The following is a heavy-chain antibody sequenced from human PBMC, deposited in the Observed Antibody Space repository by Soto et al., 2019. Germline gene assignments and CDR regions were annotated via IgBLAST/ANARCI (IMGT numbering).Heavy chain of an antibody. CDR1: GFTFSNYW. V-gene: IGHV3-74*01. J-gene: IGHJ4*02. CDR3: GRTSLVVAVATREDF. Sequence: EVQLVESGGGLVQPGESLRLSCAASGFTFSNYWMHWVRQAPGKGLVWVSRIDSDGSRITYADFVKGRFTISRDNAKNTVELHMNSRTAEDTAVYYWGRTSLVVAVATREDFWGQGTLVTVSS. D-gene: IGHD2-15*01. CDR2: IDSDGSRI.